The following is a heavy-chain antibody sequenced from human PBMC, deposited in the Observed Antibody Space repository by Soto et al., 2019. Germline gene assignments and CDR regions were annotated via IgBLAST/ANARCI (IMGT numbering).Heavy chain of an antibody. D-gene: IGHD1-1*01. CDR3: SRGYPPRDQLGNLPGAF. Sequence: QVQLVQSGAEVMQPGASVKVSCKASGYTFTSYYIQWVRQAPGQGLEWMGIINPSGGSTNYAQKCQGRVTMTRDRSPSTVYMQLSSLRSEDTAIYYCSRGYPPRDQLGNLPGAFWGQGTLVTVSS. V-gene: IGHV1-46*03. J-gene: IGHJ4*02. CDR1: GYTFTSYY. CDR2: INPSGGST.